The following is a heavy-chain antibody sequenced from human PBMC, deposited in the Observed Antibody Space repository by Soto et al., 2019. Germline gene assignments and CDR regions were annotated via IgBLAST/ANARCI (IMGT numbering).Heavy chain of an antibody. CDR3: AIDTAPSYV. V-gene: IGHV1-3*01. J-gene: IGHJ6*02. CDR1: GYTFTSYA. CDR2: INAGNGNT. Sequence: QVQLVQSGAEVKKPGASVKVSCKASGYTFTSYAMHWVRQAPGQRLEWMGWINAGNGNTKYSQKCQGRVTMTRDTSASTAYMELSSLRSEDTAGYYWAIDTAPSYVLGQGTTVTVSS. D-gene: IGHD4-17*01.